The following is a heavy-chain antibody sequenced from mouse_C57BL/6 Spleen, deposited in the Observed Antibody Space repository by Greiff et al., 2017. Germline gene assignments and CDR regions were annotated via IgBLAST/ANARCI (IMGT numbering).Heavy chain of an antibody. CDR2: INPNNGGT. CDR1: GYTFTDYN. J-gene: IGHJ3*01. V-gene: IGHV1-18*01. D-gene: IGHD3-2*02. CDR3: ARRDMRLPFAY. Sequence: EVKLQESGPELVKPGASVKIPCKASGYTFTDYNMDWVKQSHGKSLEWIGDINPNNGGTIYNQKFKGKATLTVDKSSSTAYMELRSLTSEDTAVYYCARRDMRLPFAYWGQGTLVTVSA.